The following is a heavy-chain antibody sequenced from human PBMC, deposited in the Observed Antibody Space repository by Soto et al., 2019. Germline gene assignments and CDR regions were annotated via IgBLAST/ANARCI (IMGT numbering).Heavy chain of an antibody. V-gene: IGHV4-59*01. CDR3: ARHYGADEGWFDP. D-gene: IGHD4-17*01. CDR2: IYYSGST. J-gene: IGHJ5*02. Sequence: SETLSLTCTVSGGSISSYYWSWIRQHPGKGLEWIGYIYYSGSTNYNPSLKSRVTISVDTSKNQFSLKLSSVTAADTAVYYCARHYGADEGWFDPWGQGTLVTVSS. CDR1: GGSISSYY.